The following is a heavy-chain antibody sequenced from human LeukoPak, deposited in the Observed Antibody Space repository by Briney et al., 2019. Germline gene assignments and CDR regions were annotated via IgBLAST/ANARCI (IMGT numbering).Heavy chain of an antibody. CDR1: GDSVSSNSAA. CDR3: AREVSINRLLWFGENPGWFDP. V-gene: IGHV6-1*01. D-gene: IGHD3-10*01. Sequence: SQTLSLTCAISGDSVSSNSAAWNWIRQSPSRGLEWLGRTYYRSKWYNDYAVSVKSRITINPDTSKNQFSLQLNSVTPEDTAVYYCAREVSINRLLWFGENPGWFDPWGQGTLVTVSS. CDR2: TYYRSKWYN. J-gene: IGHJ5*02.